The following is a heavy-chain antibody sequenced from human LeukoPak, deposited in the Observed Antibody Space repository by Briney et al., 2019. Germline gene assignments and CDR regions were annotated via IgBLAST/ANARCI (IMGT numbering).Heavy chain of an antibody. CDR2: ISSSSSYR. CDR3: ARVAEAAAFDY. V-gene: IGHV3-21*01. D-gene: IGHD6-13*01. CDR1: GFTLSSYS. J-gene: IGHJ4*02. Sequence: GGSLRLSCAASGFTLSSYSMNWVRQAPGKGLEWVSSISSSSSYRYYADSVKGRFTISRDNAKNSLYLQMNSLRAEDTAVYYCARVAEAAAFDYWGQGTLVTVSS.